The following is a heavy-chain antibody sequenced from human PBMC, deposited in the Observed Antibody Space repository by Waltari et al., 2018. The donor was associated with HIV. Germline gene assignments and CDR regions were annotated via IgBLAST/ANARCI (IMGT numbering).Heavy chain of an antibody. V-gene: IGHV3-11*01. D-gene: IGHD5-12*01. CDR2: SSKGGTKI. J-gene: IGHJ6*02. Sequence: QEQLVESGGGLVKPGGSLRLACAASGFTFTDFYMNWVRQAPGKGMEWMVYSSKGGTKINYPDAVNGRLTVARDNDNNSVYLQRSSLSTEDTAVYCCARAPRGGHDPLGHYCFYDGMDDWGQGTTVIV. CDR3: ARAPRGGHDPLGHYCFYDGMDD. CDR1: GFTFTDFY.